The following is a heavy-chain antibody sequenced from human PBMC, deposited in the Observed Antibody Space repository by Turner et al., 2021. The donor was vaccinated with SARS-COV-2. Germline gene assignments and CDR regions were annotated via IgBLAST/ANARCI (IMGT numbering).Heavy chain of an antibody. D-gene: IGHD2-15*01. CDR1: GFTFSSYG. CDR3: AKSQGLYCSGGSCYSAVFDY. J-gene: IGHJ4*02. Sequence: VQLVESGGGVVQPGRSLRLAGASAGFTFSSYGMHWVRQAPGKGLEWVSVISYDGSNTYYADSVKCRFTISIDNSKNTLYLQMNSLRAEDTAVYYCAKSQGLYCSGGSCYSAVFDYWGQGTLVTVSS. CDR2: ISYDGSNT. V-gene: IGHV3-30*18.